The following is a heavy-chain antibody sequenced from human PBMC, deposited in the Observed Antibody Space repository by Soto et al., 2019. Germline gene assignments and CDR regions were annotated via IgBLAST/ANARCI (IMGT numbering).Heavy chain of an antibody. D-gene: IGHD2-21*02. Sequence: EVQLVESGGGLVQPGGSLRLSCAASGFTFSSYWMHWVRQAPGKGLVWVSRINSDGSSTSYADSVKGRFTISRDNAKNTLYLHMNSLRAEDTAVYYCAREGAYCGGDCYWGGYFDLWGRGTLVTVSS. CDR1: GFTFSSYW. J-gene: IGHJ2*01. CDR3: AREGAYCGGDCYWGGYFDL. V-gene: IGHV3-74*01. CDR2: INSDGSST.